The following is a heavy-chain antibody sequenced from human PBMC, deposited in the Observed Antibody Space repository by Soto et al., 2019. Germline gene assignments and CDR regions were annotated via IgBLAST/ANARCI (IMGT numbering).Heavy chain of an antibody. CDR1: GFTFSSYS. CDR2: ISSSSSYI. Sequence: GGSLRLSCAASGFTFSSYSMNWVRQAPGKGLEWVSSISSSSSYIYYADSVKGRFTISRDNAKNSLYLQMNSLRAEDTAVYYCARVARGVWRSSSPGPGSPYGGMDVWGQGTTVTVSS. CDR3: ARVARGVWRSSSPGPGSPYGGMDV. V-gene: IGHV3-21*01. D-gene: IGHD6-6*01. J-gene: IGHJ6*02.